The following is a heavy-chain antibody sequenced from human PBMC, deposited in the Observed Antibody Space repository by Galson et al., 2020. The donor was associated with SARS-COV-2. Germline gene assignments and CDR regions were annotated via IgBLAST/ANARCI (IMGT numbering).Heavy chain of an antibody. V-gene: IGHV3-30*18. CDR2: ISYAEINK. CDR3: AKDDRYFDSSGYHGTYYFDY. CDR1: GFTFSSYG. Sequence: TGGSLRLSCAASGFTFSSYGMHWVRQAPGKGLEWVAVISYAEINKYYADSVKGRFTISRDNSKNTLYLQMNSLRAEDTAVYYCAKDDRYFDSSGYHGTYYFDYWGQGTRVTVSS. J-gene: IGHJ4*02. D-gene: IGHD3-22*01.